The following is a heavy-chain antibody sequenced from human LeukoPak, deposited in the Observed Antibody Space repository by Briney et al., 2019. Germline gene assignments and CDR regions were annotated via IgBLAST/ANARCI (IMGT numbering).Heavy chain of an antibody. CDR2: IRYDGSNK. D-gene: IGHD6-19*01. CDR3: AKDGYSSGLRRLSPFDY. CDR1: GFTFSSYG. Sequence: PGGSLRLSCAASGFTFSSYGMHWVRQAPGKGLEWVAFIRYDGSNKYYADSVKGRFTISRDNSKNTLYLQMNSLRAEDTAVYYCAKDGYSSGLRRLSPFDYWGQGTLVTVSS. J-gene: IGHJ4*02. V-gene: IGHV3-30*02.